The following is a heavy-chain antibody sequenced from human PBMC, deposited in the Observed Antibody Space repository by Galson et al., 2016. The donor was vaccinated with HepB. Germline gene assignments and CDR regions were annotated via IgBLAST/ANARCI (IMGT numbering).Heavy chain of an antibody. CDR2: INHSGST. CDR3: ARGTVPAGRGSLTFDP. V-gene: IGHV4-34*01. J-gene: IGHJ5*02. CDR1: GGSVSYYY. D-gene: IGHD2-2*01. Sequence: SETLSLTCAVYGGSVSYYYCNWIRQPPGKGLEWIGEINHSGSTNYNPSLTSRVTMSVDTSNNQFSLKLTSVTAADTAVYYCARGTVPAGRGSLTFDPWGQGTLVTVSS.